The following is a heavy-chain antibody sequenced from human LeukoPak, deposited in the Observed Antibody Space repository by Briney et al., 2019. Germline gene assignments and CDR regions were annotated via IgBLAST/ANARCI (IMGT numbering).Heavy chain of an antibody. CDR2: INPNSGGT. Sequence: GASVKVSCKASGYTFTGYYMHWVRQAPGQGLGWMGRINPNSGGTNYAQKFQGRVTMTRDTSISTAYMELSRLRSDDTAVYYCARGTGYSSGWYDYWGQGTLVTVSS. CDR3: ARGTGYSSGWYDY. V-gene: IGHV1-2*06. CDR1: GYTFTGYY. D-gene: IGHD6-19*01. J-gene: IGHJ4*02.